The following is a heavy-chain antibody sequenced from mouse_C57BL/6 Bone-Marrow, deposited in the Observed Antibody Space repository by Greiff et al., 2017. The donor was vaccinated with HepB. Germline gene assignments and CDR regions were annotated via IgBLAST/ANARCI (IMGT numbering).Heavy chain of an antibody. CDR2: IDPSDSYT. CDR1: GYTFTSYW. Sequence: QVQLQQPGAELVMPGASVKLSCKASGYTFTSYWMHWVKQSPGQGLEWIGEIDPSDSYTNYNQKFKGKSTLTVDKSSSTAYMQLSSLTSEDSAVYYCARADGYYPWYFDVWGTGTTVTVSS. D-gene: IGHD2-3*01. CDR3: ARADGYYPWYFDV. V-gene: IGHV1-69*01. J-gene: IGHJ1*03.